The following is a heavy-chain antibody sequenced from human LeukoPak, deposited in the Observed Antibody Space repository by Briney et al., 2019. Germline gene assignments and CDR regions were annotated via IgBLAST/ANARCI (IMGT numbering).Heavy chain of an antibody. V-gene: IGHV4-39*01. CDR1: GGSISSSSYY. J-gene: IGHJ5*02. D-gene: IGHD6-6*01. CDR2: IYYSGST. CDR3: ARPPHSSSSA. Sequence: KTSETLSLPCTVSGGSISSSSYYWGWIRQPPGKGLEWIGSIYYSGSTYYNPSLKSRVTISVDTSKNQFSLKLSSVTAADTAVYYCARPPHSSSSAWGQGTLVTVSS.